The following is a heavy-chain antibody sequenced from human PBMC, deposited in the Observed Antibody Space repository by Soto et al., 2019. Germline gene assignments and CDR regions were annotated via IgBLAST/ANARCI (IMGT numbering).Heavy chain of an antibody. Sequence: QLQLQESGPGLVKPSETLSLTCTVSGGSISSSSYYWGWIRQPPGKGLEWIGSIYYSGSTYYNPSLKSRVTISVDTSKNQFSLKLSSVTAADTAVYYCASYCGGDCYHPQEDAFDIWGQGTMVTVSS. CDR2: IYYSGST. CDR3: ASYCGGDCYHPQEDAFDI. J-gene: IGHJ3*02. CDR1: GGSISSSSYY. D-gene: IGHD2-21*02. V-gene: IGHV4-39*01.